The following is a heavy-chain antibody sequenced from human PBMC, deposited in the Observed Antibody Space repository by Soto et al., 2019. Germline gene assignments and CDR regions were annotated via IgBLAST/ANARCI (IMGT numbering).Heavy chain of an antibody. CDR3: ARAHYSAYDRSDYCYYGMDV. J-gene: IGHJ6*02. CDR2: IWHDGNHK. V-gene: IGHV3-33*01. CDR1: GFTFSSYG. Sequence: QAQLEESGGGVVQPGGSLRLSCGTSGFTFSSYGFHWVRQAPGKGLEWVAVIWHDGNHKFYGDSVKGRFIISRDNSKNTVDLQMNSLRVEDTAVYYCARAHYSAYDRSDYCYYGMDVWGPGTTVTVSS. D-gene: IGHD6-25*01.